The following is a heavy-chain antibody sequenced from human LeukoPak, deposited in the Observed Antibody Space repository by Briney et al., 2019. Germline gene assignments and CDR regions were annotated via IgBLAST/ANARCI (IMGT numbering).Heavy chain of an antibody. CDR1: GYTFTSYD. CDR3: ARDFYGSSDY. Sequence: ASVKVSCKASGYTFTSYDINWVRQAPGQGLEWMGWISTYTGSTNYAQKFQGRVTMTTDTSTSTAYMELRSLRSDDTAVYYCARDFYGSSDYWGQGTLVTVSS. J-gene: IGHJ4*02. D-gene: IGHD3-10*01. V-gene: IGHV1-18*01. CDR2: ISTYTGST.